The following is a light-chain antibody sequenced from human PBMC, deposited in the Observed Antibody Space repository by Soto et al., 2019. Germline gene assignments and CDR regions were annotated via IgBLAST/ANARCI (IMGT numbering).Light chain of an antibody. J-gene: IGKJ5*01. CDR2: GAS. CDR1: QSVTSNY. Sequence: DIVMTQSPATLSLSPGERVTLSCRASQSVTSNYLSWYQQKPGQAPRLLLYGASTKATGIPARFSGNGPATYFTLTIRSLKPEYFAVYYCQQDYNLPITFGQGTRLEIK. V-gene: IGKV3D-7*01. CDR3: QQDYNLPIT.